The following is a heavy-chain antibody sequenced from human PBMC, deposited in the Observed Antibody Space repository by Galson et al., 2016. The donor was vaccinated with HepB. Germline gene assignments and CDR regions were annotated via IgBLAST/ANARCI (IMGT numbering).Heavy chain of an antibody. CDR3: ARGGDSGSYLHY. CDR2: MNPNSGDT. V-gene: IGHV1-8*01. Sequence: SCKASGYTFTNYDINWVRQAPGQGLEWVGWMNPNSGDTGYAQRFQDRVTMTRDTSTSTVYMELSSLRSEDTAIYYCARGGDSGSYLHYWGQGALVTVSS. J-gene: IGHJ4*02. D-gene: IGHD1-26*01. CDR1: GYTFTNYD.